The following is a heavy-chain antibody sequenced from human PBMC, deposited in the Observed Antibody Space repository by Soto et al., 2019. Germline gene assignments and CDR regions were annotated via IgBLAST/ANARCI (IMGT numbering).Heavy chain of an antibody. V-gene: IGHV3-33*05. CDR3: ARWGTTGGLDV. D-gene: IGHD3-16*01. Sequence: QVQLVESGGGVVQPGTYLRLSCVGSGFTFRSYVIHWVRQAPGKGLEWVALTSYDGSNNFYGDSVKGRFTISRHNSRNTVELQMDSLRFEDTALYYCARWGTTGGLDVWGQGILVCVSS. CDR2: TSYDGSNN. J-gene: IGHJ4*02. CDR1: GFTFRSYV.